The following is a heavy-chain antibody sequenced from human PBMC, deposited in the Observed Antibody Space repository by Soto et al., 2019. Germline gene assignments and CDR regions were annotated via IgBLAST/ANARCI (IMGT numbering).Heavy chain of an antibody. V-gene: IGHV3-9*01. Sequence: GGSLRLSCAVSGFTFDDNAMHWVRQAPEKGLEWVSGINWKSDIGYADSVKGRFTISRDNAENSLYLQMNSRRAEDTALYYCAISQDRGGSTTFIYWGEGTQVTVSS. CDR2: INWKSDI. CDR1: GFTFDDNA. J-gene: IGHJ4*02. D-gene: IGHD3-16*01. CDR3: AISQDRGGSTTFIY.